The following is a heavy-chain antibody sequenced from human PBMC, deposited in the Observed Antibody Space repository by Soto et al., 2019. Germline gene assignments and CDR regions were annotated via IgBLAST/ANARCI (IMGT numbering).Heavy chain of an antibody. V-gene: IGHV3-53*01. J-gene: IGHJ4*02. CDR1: GFTVSNNY. Sequence: EVQLVESGGGLIQPGGSLRLSCAASGFTVSNNYMTWVRQAPGTGLEWVSLIYSGGTTYYADSVKGRFTISTDHSRNTLYLQMNSLRGEDTAVYYCARGGYRSGWYIDYWGQGTLVTVSS. D-gene: IGHD6-19*01. CDR2: IYSGGTT. CDR3: ARGGYRSGWYIDY.